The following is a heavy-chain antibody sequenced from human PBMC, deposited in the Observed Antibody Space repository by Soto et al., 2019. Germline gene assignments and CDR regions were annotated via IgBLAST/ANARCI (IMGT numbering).Heavy chain of an antibody. D-gene: IGHD3-3*01. J-gene: IGHJ5*02. V-gene: IGHV1-18*01. CDR1: GYTFTSYG. Sequence: QVQLVQSGAEVKKPGASVKVSCKASGYTFTSYGISWVRQAPGQGLEWMGWISAYNGNTNYAQKLKGRATLTTDTPTSTAYMELSSLRSDVTAVYYCGSVMVYDFGGGYPGWFDPGGQGTLVPVPS. CDR3: GSVMVYDFGGGYPGWFDP. CDR2: ISAYNGNT.